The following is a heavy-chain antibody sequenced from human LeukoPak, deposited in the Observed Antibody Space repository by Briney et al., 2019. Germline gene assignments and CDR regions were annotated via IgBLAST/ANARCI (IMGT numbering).Heavy chain of an antibody. Sequence: PSETLSLTCTVSGGSISSYYWSWIRQPPGKGLEWIGYIYYSGSTNHNPSLKSRVTISVDTSKNQFSLKLSSVTAADTAVYYCARHSKYYYGMDVWGQGTTVTVSS. CDR2: IYYSGST. CDR1: GGSISSYY. CDR3: ARHSKYYYGMDV. J-gene: IGHJ6*02. V-gene: IGHV4-59*08.